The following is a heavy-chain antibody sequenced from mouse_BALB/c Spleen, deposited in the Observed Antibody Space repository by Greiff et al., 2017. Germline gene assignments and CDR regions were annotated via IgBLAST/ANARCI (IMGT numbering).Heavy chain of an antibody. CDR1: GYTFTDYE. CDR3: TRSSRGFAY. CDR2: IDPETGGT. V-gene: IGHV1-15*01. J-gene: IGHJ3*01. Sequence: VKLMESGAELVRPGASVTLSCKASGYTFTDYEMHWVKQTPVHGLEWIGAIDPETGGTAYNQKFKGKATLTADKSSSTAYMELRSLTSEDSAVYYCTRSSRGFAYWGQGTLVTVSA.